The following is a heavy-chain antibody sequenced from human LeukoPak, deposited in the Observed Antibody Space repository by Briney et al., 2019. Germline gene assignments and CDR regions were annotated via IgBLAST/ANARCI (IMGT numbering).Heavy chain of an antibody. CDR2: ISWNSGSI. D-gene: IGHD5-18*01. Sequence: AGGSLRLSCAASGFTFDDYAMHWVRQAPGKGLEWVSGISWNSGSIGYADSVKGRFTISRDNAKNSLYLQMNSLRAEDTALYYCAKDTALYSYGSRGFDYWGQGTLVTVSS. V-gene: IGHV3-9*01. J-gene: IGHJ4*02. CDR1: GFTFDDYA. CDR3: AKDTALYSYGSRGFDY.